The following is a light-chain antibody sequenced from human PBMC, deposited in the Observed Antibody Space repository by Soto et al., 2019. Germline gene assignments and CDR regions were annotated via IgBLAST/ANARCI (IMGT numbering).Light chain of an antibody. CDR1: QSVYNNY. V-gene: IGKV3-20*01. CDR3: QQYGSSPPWT. J-gene: IGKJ1*01. Sequence: EIVLTQSPGTLSLSPGERATLSCRASQSVYNNYIAWYQQKPGQAPRLLIYGASSRATGIPDRFSGSGSGTDFTLTISRLEPEDFAVYYCQQYGSSPPWTFGQGTKVDIK. CDR2: GAS.